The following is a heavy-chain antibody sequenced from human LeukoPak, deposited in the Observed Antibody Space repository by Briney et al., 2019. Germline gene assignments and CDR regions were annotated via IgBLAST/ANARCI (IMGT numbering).Heavy chain of an antibody. J-gene: IGHJ6*03. Sequence: SETLSLTCAVYGGSFSGYYWSWIRQPPGKGLEWIGEINHSGSTNYNPSLKSRVTISVDTSKNQFSLKLSSVTAADTAVYYCARGRGSSWYYYYYYMDVRGKGTTVTVSS. D-gene: IGHD6-13*01. CDR1: GGSFSGYY. CDR3: ARGRGSSWYYYYYYMDV. V-gene: IGHV4-34*01. CDR2: INHSGST.